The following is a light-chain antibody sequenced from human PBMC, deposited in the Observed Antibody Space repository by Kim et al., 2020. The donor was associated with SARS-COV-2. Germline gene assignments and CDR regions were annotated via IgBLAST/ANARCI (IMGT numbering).Light chain of an antibody. CDR2: GAS. V-gene: IGKV3-15*01. CDR1: QSVSSS. J-gene: IGKJ4*01. CDR3: HQYNKWPLT. Sequence: EIVMTQSPATLSVSPGERATLSCRAGQSVSSSLAWYQQKPGQAPRLLIYGASTRATGIPARFSGSGSETEFTLTISSLQSEDFAVYYCHQYNKWPLTFGGGTKVDIK.